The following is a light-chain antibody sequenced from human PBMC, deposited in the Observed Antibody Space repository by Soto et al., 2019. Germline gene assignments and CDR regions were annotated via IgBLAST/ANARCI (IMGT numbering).Light chain of an antibody. V-gene: IGKV3D-15*01. J-gene: IGKJ4*01. CDR2: GAS. CDR3: QQDYNLPPT. Sequence: EIVMTQSPATLSVSPGERATLSCRASRNINRKLAWYQQKPGQAPRLLISGASTRATGIPARFSGSGSGTDFTLTISSLQPEDFAVYYCQQDYNLPPTFGGGTKVEIK. CDR1: RNINRK.